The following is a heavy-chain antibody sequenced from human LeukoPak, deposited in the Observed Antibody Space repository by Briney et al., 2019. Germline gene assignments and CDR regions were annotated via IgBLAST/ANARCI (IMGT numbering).Heavy chain of an antibody. CDR1: GGSFSGYY. CDR2: INHSGST. Sequence: SETLSLTCAVYGGSFSGYYWSWIRQPPWKGLEWIGEINHSGSTNYNPSLKSRVTISVDTSKNQFSLKLSSVTAADTAVYYCARGRHIVVVTANFGGFDYWGQGTLVTVSS. CDR3: ARGRHIVVVTANFGGFDY. J-gene: IGHJ4*02. D-gene: IGHD2-21*02. V-gene: IGHV4-34*01.